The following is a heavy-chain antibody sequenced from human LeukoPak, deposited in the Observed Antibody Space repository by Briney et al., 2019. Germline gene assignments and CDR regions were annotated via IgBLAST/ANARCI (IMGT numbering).Heavy chain of an antibody. CDR1: GGSINSSSYY. Sequence: SETLSLTCTVSGGSINSSSYYWGWIRQPPGKGLEWIGYIYYSGSTNYNPSLKSRVTISVDTSKNQFSLKLSSVTAADTAVYYCARHPGRFLEWFDYWGQGTLVTVSS. D-gene: IGHD3-3*01. V-gene: IGHV4-61*05. CDR2: IYYSGST. CDR3: ARHPGRFLEWFDY. J-gene: IGHJ4*02.